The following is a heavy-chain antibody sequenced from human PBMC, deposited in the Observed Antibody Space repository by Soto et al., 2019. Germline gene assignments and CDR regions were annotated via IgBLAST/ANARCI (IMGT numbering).Heavy chain of an antibody. D-gene: IGHD3-16*01. J-gene: IGHJ3*01. CDR1: GFMFSDYY. V-gene: IGHV3-11*01. Sequence: QVQLVESGGCLVKPGGSLRLSCAASGFMFSDYYMSWIRQAPGKGLEWVSYISSGGSTKYYADSVKGRFTISRDNAKNSLSLQMSSLRAEDTGIHYCARGGGGFYDYVWGSYSQGAFAVWGQGTMVTVSS. CDR2: ISSGGSTK. CDR3: ARGGGGFYDYVWGSYSQGAFAV.